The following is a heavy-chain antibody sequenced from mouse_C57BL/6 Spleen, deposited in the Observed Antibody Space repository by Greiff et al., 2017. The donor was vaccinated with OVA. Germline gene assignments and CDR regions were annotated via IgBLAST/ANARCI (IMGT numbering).Heavy chain of an antibody. CDR3: ARVGYQYAMDY. D-gene: IGHD2-2*01. Sequence: QVQLQQSGAELVKPGASVKISCKASGYAFSSYWMNWVKQRPGKGLEWLGQIYPGDGDTNYNGKFKGKATLTADKSSSTAYMQLSSLTSEDSAVYFCARVGYQYAMDYWGQGTSVTVSS. V-gene: IGHV1-80*01. CDR1: GYAFSSYW. J-gene: IGHJ4*01. CDR2: IYPGDGDT.